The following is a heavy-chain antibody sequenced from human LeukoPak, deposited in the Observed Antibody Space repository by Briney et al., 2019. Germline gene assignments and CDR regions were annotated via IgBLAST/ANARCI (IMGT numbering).Heavy chain of an antibody. J-gene: IGHJ4*02. CDR1: GFHFSNYG. Sequence: GGSLRLSCAASGFHFSNYGMHWVRQAPGRGLEWVAVISADGIDKYYADSVKGRFTIFRDNSKNTLYPQMSSLRAEDTAVYYCAKDKGREGDYWGQGNLVTVSS. CDR3: AKDKGREGDY. V-gene: IGHV3-30*18. CDR2: ISADGIDK.